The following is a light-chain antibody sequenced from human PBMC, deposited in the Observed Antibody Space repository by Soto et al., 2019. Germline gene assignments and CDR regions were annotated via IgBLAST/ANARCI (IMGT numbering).Light chain of an antibody. CDR1: QSISSW. Sequence: RQGIQAPISLSASKGDRVTITCRASQSISSWLAWYQQKPGKAPKLLIYDVSSLESGVPSRFSGSGSGTDFTLTISRLEPEDFAVYYCQQYGSSGTFGQGTKVDIK. CDR3: QQYGSSGT. J-gene: IGKJ1*01. CDR2: DVS. V-gene: IGKV1-5*01.